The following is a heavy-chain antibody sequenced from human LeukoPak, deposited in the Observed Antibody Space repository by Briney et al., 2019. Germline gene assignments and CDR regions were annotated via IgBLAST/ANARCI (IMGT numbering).Heavy chain of an antibody. D-gene: IGHD2-21*02. Sequence: GGSLRLSCAASGFTFSSYWMHWVRQAPGKGLVWVSRINSDGSSTSYADSVKGRFTISRDNAKNTLYLQMNSLRAEDTAVYYCARAYCGGDCWDYWGQGTLVTVSS. V-gene: IGHV3-74*01. CDR1: GFTFSSYW. J-gene: IGHJ4*02. CDR3: ARAYCGGDCWDY. CDR2: INSDGSST.